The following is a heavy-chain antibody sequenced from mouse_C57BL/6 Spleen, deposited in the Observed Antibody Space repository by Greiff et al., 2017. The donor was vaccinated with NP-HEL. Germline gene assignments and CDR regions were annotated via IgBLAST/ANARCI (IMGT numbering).Heavy chain of an antibody. CDR1: GYTFTDSY. Sequence: VQLQQSGAELVRPGASVKLSCQASGYTFTDSYINWVKPRPGPGLEWIARIYPGSCNTYYNEKFKGKATLTAEKSSSTAYMQLSSLTSEDSAVYFCARSPGSSPAWCAYWGQGTLVTVSA. D-gene: IGHD1-1*01. CDR2: IYPGSCNT. CDR3: ARSPGSSPAWCAY. V-gene: IGHV1-76*01. J-gene: IGHJ3*01.